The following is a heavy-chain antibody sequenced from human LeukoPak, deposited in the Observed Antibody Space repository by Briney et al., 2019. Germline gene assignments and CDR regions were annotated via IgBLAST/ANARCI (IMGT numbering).Heavy chain of an antibody. D-gene: IGHD2-2*02. Sequence: SETLSLTCTVSGGSISSYYWSWIRQPPGKGLEWIGYIYYSGSTNYNPSLKSRVTISVDTSKNQFSLKLSSVTAADTAVYYCARRGGGSYCSSTSCYRNSAFDIWGQGTMVTVSS. V-gene: IGHV4-59*01. CDR3: ARRGGGSYCSSTSCYRNSAFDI. CDR2: IYYSGST. J-gene: IGHJ3*02. CDR1: GGSISSYY.